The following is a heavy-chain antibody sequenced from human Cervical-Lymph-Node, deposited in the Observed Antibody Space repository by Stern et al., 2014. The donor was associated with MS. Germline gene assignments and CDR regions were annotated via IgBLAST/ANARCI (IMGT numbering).Heavy chain of an antibody. D-gene: IGHD6-13*01. V-gene: IGHV3-33*01. CDR1: GFTFSSYG. J-gene: IGHJ6*02. Sequence: VQLVESGGVVVQPGRSLRLSCAASGFTFSSYGMHWVRQAPGKGLEWVAVIWYDGSNKCYADSVKGRFTISRDNSKNTLYLQMNSLRAEDTAVYYWARSSSPSPYYYYGMDVWGQGTTVTVSS. CDR2: IWYDGSNK. CDR3: ARSSSPSPYYYYGMDV.